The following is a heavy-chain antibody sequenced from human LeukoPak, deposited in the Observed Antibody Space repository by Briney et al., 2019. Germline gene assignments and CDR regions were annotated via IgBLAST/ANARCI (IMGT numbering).Heavy chain of an antibody. CDR1: GFTFSNYD. V-gene: IGHV3-30*18. Sequence: PGRSLRLSCAASGFTFSNYDIHWVRQAPGKGLEWVALISYDGNNKYYADSVKGRFTISRDNSKNTLYLRMNSLRAEDTAVYYCAKGFRFGELLSYFDYWGQGTLVTVSS. CDR2: ISYDGNNK. J-gene: IGHJ4*02. D-gene: IGHD3-10*01. CDR3: AKGFRFGELLSYFDY.